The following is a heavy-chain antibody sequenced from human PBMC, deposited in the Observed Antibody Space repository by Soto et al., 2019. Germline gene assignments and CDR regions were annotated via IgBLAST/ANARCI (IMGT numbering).Heavy chain of an antibody. Sequence: GESLKISCKSSGYSLATYWITWVRQMPGKGLEWMGRIDPSDSYINYSPSFQGRVTISADKSLNTAYLQWSSLEASDTAMYYCARLGDCSGGSCFSRYYYHGMDVWGQGTTVTVS. CDR3: ARLGDCSGGSCFSRYYYHGMDV. V-gene: IGHV5-10-1*01. CDR2: IDPSDSYI. J-gene: IGHJ6*02. CDR1: GYSLATYW. D-gene: IGHD2-15*01.